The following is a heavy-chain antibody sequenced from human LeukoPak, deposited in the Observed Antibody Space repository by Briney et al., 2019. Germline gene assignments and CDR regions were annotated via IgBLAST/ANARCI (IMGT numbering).Heavy chain of an antibody. CDR2: VSGSGSNR. V-gene: IGHV3-23*01. CDR1: GVSFSSYA. Sequence: GGSLRLSCVASGVSFSSYAMGWVRQAPGKGLEWVSTVSGSGSNRYYADSVKGRFTISRDNSRNTQYLQMRSLRAEDTALYYCAKENGYKTTHFDYWGQGTLVTVSS. CDR3: AKENGYKTTHFDY. D-gene: IGHD5-24*01. J-gene: IGHJ4*02.